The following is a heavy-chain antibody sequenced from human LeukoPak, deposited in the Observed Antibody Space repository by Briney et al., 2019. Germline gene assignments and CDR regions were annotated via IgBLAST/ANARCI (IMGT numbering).Heavy chain of an antibody. CDR2: ISDSGDAT. V-gene: IGHV3-23*01. CDR3: ASNPGRGDWFDP. D-gene: IGHD3-10*01. Sequence: PDVTLRRSCAASGFALSRFAMSWVRQAPGKGLEWVSAISDSGDATHLADSVKGRFTVSRDNSKNTLYLHMNSLRAEDTAVYYCASNPGRGDWFDPWGQGTLVTVSS. J-gene: IGHJ5*02. CDR1: GFALSRFA.